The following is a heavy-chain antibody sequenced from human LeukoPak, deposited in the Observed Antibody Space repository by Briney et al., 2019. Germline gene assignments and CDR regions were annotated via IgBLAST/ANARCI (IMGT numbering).Heavy chain of an antibody. D-gene: IGHD3-22*01. CDR2: IYYSGNT. CDR3: ARPYYYDSRIDP. V-gene: IGHV4-39*07. Sequence: SETLSLACTVSGGSISSSSYYWGWIRQPPGKGLEWIGSIYYSGNTYYNPSLKSRVTIAVDTSKNQFSLKLSSVTAADTAVYYCARPYYYDSRIDPWGQGTLVTVSS. CDR1: GGSISSSSYY. J-gene: IGHJ5*02.